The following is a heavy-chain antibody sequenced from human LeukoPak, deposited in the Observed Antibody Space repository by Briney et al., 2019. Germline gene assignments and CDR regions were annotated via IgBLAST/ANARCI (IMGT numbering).Heavy chain of an antibody. J-gene: IGHJ4*02. CDR1: GFTFGDYA. V-gene: IGHV3-49*04. Sequence: GSLRLSCTASGFTFGDYAMSWVRQAPGKGLEWVGFIRSKAYGGTTEYAASVKGRFTISRDDSKSIAYLQMNTLKTEDTAVYYCTTSLGYCSSTSCFDFDYWGQGTLVTVSS. CDR3: TTSLGYCSSTSCFDFDY. D-gene: IGHD2-2*01. CDR2: IRSKAYGGTT.